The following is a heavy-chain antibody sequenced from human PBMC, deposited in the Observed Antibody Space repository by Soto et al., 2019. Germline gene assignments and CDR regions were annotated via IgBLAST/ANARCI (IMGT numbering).Heavy chain of an antibody. CDR3: AKVLLLTTITTVGD. CDR2: ISYDGNNK. D-gene: IGHD4-17*01. Sequence: QVQLVESGGGVVQPGRSLRLSCAASGFIFSTYGMHWVRQAPGKGLEWLSVISYDGNNKYYADSVKGRFTISRDNSKNTLWLQMDRLRTEDTAVYYCAKVLLLTTITTVGDWGQGTLVTVSS. J-gene: IGHJ4*02. V-gene: IGHV3-30*18. CDR1: GFIFSTYG.